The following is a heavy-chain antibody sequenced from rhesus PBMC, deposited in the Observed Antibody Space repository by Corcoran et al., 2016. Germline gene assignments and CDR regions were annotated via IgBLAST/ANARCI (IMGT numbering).Heavy chain of an antibody. J-gene: IGHJ4*01. V-gene: IGHV1-200*01. CDR2: INHSNGDT. Sequence: QVQLVQSGAEVKKPGTSVKLSCKASVYTFTSNYITWLRQAPGQVLEWMGWINHSNGDTDSAQKFQDRVTLTRDTSTTTAYMELNSLRSEDTAVYYCARGWRYSGYRSFDYWGQGVLVTVSS. CDR1: VYTFTSNY. CDR3: ARGWRYSGYRSFDY. D-gene: IGHD5-24*01.